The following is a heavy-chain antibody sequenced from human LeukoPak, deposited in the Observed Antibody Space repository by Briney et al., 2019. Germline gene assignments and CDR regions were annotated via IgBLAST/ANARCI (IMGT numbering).Heavy chain of an antibody. CDR1: GYTFTSYD. V-gene: IGHV1-8*01. CDR2: MNPNSGNT. D-gene: IGHD6-19*01. CDR3: ARMALSSLDY. J-gene: IGHJ4*02. Sequence: ASVKVSCKASGYTFTSYDINWVRQATGQGLEWMGWMNPNSGNTGYARKFQGRVTMTRNTSISTAYMELSSLRSEDTAVYYCARMALSSLDYWGQGTLVTVSS.